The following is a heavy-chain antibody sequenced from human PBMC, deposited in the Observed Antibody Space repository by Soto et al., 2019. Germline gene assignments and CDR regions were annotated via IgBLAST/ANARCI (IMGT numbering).Heavy chain of an antibody. Sequence: ASVKVSCKASGYTFTSYDINGVRQATGQGLEWMGWMNPNSGNTGYAQKFQGRVTMTRNTSISTAYMELSSLRSEDTAVYYCARGNLPSLYYYYGMDVWGQGTTVTVSS. J-gene: IGHJ6*02. V-gene: IGHV1-8*01. CDR3: ARGNLPSLYYYYGMDV. CDR1: GYTFTSYD. CDR2: MNPNSGNT.